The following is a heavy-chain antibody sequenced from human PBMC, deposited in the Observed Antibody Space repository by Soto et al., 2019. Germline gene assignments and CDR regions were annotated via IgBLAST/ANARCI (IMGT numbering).Heavy chain of an antibody. D-gene: IGHD6-6*01. J-gene: IGHJ3*02. Sequence: EVQLVESGGGLVQLGGSLRLSCAASGFTVSSNYMSWVRQAPGKGLEWVSVIYSGGSTYYADSVKGRFTISRDNSKNTLYLQMNSLRAEDTAVYYCARGKYSSSSGAFDIWGQGTMVTVSS. CDR2: IYSGGST. CDR1: GFTVSSNY. CDR3: ARGKYSSSSGAFDI. V-gene: IGHV3-66*01.